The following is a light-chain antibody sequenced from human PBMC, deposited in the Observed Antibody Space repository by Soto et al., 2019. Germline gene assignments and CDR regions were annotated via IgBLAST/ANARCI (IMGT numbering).Light chain of an antibody. V-gene: IGKV3-15*01. CDR1: QSVSSN. Sequence: EIVMTQSPATLSVSPGERATLSCRASQSVSSNLVWYQQKPGQAPRLLIYGASTRATGIPARLSGSGSGTEFTLTISSLQSEDFAVYYCQQYNNWPPYTFGQGTKVDIK. J-gene: IGKJ2*01. CDR3: QQYNNWPPYT. CDR2: GAS.